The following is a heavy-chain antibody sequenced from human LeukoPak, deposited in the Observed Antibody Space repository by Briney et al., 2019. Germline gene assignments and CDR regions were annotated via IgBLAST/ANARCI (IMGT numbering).Heavy chain of an antibody. J-gene: IGHJ4*02. CDR3: ARGADTGSYGSLVYFDY. V-gene: IGHV1-18*01. D-gene: IGHD3-16*01. CDR2: ISAYSGNT. CDR1: GYTFTSYG. Sequence: ASVKVSCKASGYTFTSYGISWVRQAPGQGLEWMGLISAYSGNTNFAQKLQGRVTMTKDTSKNTAYMELRSLRSDDTAVYFCARGADTGSYGSLVYFDYWGQGTLVTVSS.